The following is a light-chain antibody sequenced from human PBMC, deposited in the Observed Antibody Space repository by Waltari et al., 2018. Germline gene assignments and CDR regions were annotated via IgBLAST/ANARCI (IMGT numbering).Light chain of an antibody. Sequence: DIQMTPSPSTLSASVGDRVSMTCRPSQSIYNWLAWYQQKPGKAPKLLIAKTSLLESGVPSRFSGSGSGTEFNLTITTLQPDDFATYYCQQYDNSWTFGQGTKVEIK. CDR1: QSIYNW. CDR2: KTS. V-gene: IGKV1-5*03. J-gene: IGKJ1*01. CDR3: QQYDNSWT.